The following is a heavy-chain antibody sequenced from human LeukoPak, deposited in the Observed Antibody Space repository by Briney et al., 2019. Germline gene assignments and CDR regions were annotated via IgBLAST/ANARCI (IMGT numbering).Heavy chain of an antibody. CDR3: ARGSPINKIVVPITPPFDY. D-gene: IGHD3-22*01. CDR1: GYTFSDYY. J-gene: IGHJ4*02. CDR2: VNFASGGT. V-gene: IGHV1-2*02. Sequence: SSVNVSCKASGYTFSDYYMHWVRQAPGQGLEWMGYVNFASGGTTYAQKFQGRVTMTWDTSISTAYMDLTSLISDDTAVYFCARGSPINKIVVPITPPFDYWGQGTLVTVFS.